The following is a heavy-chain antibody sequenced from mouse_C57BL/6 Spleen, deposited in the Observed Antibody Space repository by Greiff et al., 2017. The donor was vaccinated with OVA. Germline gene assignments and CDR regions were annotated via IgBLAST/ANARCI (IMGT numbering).Heavy chain of an antibody. V-gene: IGHV7-1*01. CDR3: ARDASYSNYGYFDV. D-gene: IGHD2-5*01. CDR1: GFTFSDFY. Sequence: EVKLVESGGGLVQSGRSLRLSCATSGFTFSDFYMEWVRQAPGKGLEWIAASRNKANDYTTEYSASVKGRFIVSRDTSQSILYLQMNALRAEDTAIYYCARDASYSNYGYFDVWGTGTTVTVSS. J-gene: IGHJ1*03. CDR2: SRNKANDYTT.